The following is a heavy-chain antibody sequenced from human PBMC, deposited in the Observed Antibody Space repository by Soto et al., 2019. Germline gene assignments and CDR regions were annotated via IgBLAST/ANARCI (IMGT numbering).Heavy chain of an antibody. V-gene: IGHV3-73*01. CDR1: GFTFSGSA. CDR3: TRHEDYGGKYYFDC. J-gene: IGHJ4*02. CDR2: IRSKANSYAT. Sequence: EVQLVESGGGLVQPGGSLKLSCAASGFTFSGSAMHWVRQASGKGLEWVGRIRSKANSYATAYAASVKGRFTISRDDSKNTAYLQMNSLKTEDTAGYYCTRHEDYGGKYYFDCWGQGALVTVSS. D-gene: IGHD4-17*01.